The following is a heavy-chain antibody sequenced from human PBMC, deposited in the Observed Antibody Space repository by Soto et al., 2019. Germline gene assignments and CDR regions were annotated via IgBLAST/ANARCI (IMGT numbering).Heavy chain of an antibody. Sequence: ASVKVSCKASGYTFTSYGISWVRQAPGQGLEWMGWINAYNGNTNYAQKLQGRVTMTTDTSTSTAYMELRSLRSEDTAIYCCARAIDGYVTWGRGTLVTVSS. V-gene: IGHV1-18*04. J-gene: IGHJ5*02. CDR2: INAYNGNT. CDR3: ARAIDGYVT. D-gene: IGHD5-12*01. CDR1: GYTFTSYG.